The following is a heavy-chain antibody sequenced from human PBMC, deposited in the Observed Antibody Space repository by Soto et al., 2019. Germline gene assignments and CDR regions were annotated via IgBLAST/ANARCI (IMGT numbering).Heavy chain of an antibody. D-gene: IGHD6-19*01. J-gene: IGHJ4*02. CDR1: GFTFSGYG. Sequence: QVQLVESGGGVVQPGRSLRLSCAASGFTFSGYGMHWVRQAPGKGLEWVAVIWYDGSNENYADSVKGRFTISRDNSKNTLYLQMNSLRAEDTAVYYGTRRYSDGWYSDYWGQGTLVTVSS. V-gene: IGHV3-33*01. CDR3: TRRYSDGWYSDY. CDR2: IWYDGSNE.